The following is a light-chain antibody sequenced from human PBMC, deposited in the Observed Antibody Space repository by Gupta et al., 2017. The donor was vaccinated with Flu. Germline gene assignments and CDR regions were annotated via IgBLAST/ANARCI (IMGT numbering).Light chain of an antibody. Sequence: DIQMRHYPSPPSAPLGDRVTITCRASQDINTWLVWYQQKSGKAPKLLIYAASRLQSGVPSRFSGSGSGTDFTLTINSLQPEDFATYCCQQATTFPLTFGGGTKVEIK. CDR1: QDINTW. CDR2: AAS. CDR3: QQATTFPLT. J-gene: IGKJ4*01. V-gene: IGKV1-12*01.